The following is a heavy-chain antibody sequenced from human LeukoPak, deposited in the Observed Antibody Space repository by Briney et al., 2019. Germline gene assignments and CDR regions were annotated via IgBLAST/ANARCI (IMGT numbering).Heavy chain of an antibody. D-gene: IGHD2-2*01. Sequence: GGSLRLSCAASGFTFSDYYMSWIRQAPGKGLEWVSYISSSGSTIFYADSVKGRFTISRDNAKNSLYLQMNSLRAEDTAVYYCARGELSYCSSTSCYLDYWGQGTLVTVSS. CDR2: ISSSGSTI. J-gene: IGHJ4*02. CDR1: GFTFSDYY. V-gene: IGHV3-11*04. CDR3: ARGELSYCSSTSCYLDY.